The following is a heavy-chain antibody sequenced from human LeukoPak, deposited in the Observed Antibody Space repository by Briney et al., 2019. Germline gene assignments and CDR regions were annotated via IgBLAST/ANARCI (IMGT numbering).Heavy chain of an antibody. CDR2: IYNTGKT. D-gene: IGHD5-18*01. Sequence: SETLSLPCTVSGDSISRGNAYWSWIRQPRGKGLDGLGYIYNTGKTYYNTSLKRHLIKSVDTSQNQFSVKLKSVTAADTAGYYCASVDTTMVPDVWGQGTTVTVSS. V-gene: IGHV4-30-4*01. CDR1: GDSISRGNAY. CDR3: ASVDTTMVPDV. J-gene: IGHJ6*02.